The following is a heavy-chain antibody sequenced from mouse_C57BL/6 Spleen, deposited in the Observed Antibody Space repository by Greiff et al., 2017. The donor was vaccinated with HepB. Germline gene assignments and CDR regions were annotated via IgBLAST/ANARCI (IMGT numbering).Heavy chain of an antibody. CDR2: IYPGGGYT. V-gene: IGHV1-63*01. Sequence: QVQLKQSGAELVRPGTSVKMSCKASGYTFTNYWIGWAKQRPGHGLEWIGDIYPGGGYTNYNEKFKGKATLTADKSSSTAYMQFSSLTSEDSVIYYCARVGEDSAGYEAMDYWGQGTSVTVSS. CDR3: ARVGEDSAGYEAMDY. D-gene: IGHD3-2*02. CDR1: GYTFTNYW. J-gene: IGHJ4*01.